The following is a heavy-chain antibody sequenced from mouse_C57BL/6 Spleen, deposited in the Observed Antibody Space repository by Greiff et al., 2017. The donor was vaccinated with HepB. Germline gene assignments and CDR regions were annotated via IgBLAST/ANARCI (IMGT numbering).Heavy chain of an antibody. Sequence: VQLQQPGAELVKPGASVKLSCKASGYTFTSYWMQWVKQRPGQGLEWIGEIDPSDSYTNYNQKFKGKATLTVDTSSSTAYMQLSSLTSEDSAVYYCAILGYFDVWGTGTTVTVSS. V-gene: IGHV1-50*01. CDR2: IDPSDSYT. J-gene: IGHJ1*03. CDR3: AILGYFDV. CDR1: GYTFTSYW.